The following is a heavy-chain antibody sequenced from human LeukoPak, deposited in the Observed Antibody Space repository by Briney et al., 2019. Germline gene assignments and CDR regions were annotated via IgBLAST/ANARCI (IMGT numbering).Heavy chain of an antibody. CDR1: GYTFTAHY. CDR2: INPNSGGT. J-gene: IGHJ5*02. V-gene: IGHV1-2*02. CDR3: AGEALPPGIYDVGRKRFDP. Sequence: GASVNVSCKTSGYTFTAHYIHGVRQAPGQEFEWMGWINPNSGGTNYAEKFQGRVTLTRDRSISTAYMEGTNLKSVDTAVYFCAGEALPPGIYDVGRKRFDPWGQGTLVSVSS. D-gene: IGHD2/OR15-2a*01.